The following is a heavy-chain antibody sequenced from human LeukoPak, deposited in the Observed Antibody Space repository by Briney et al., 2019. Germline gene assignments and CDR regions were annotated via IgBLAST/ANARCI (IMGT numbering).Heavy chain of an antibody. CDR1: GGSISSGGYY. V-gene: IGHV4-31*03. CDR2: IYYSGST. D-gene: IGHD1-14*01. J-gene: IGHJ3*02. CDR3: ARGPPHDAFDI. Sequence: SETLSLTCTVSGGSISSGGYYWSWIRQHPGKGLEWLGYIYYSGSTYYNPSLKSRVTISVDTSKNQFSLKLSSVTAADTAVYYCARGPPHDAFDIWGQGTMVTVSS.